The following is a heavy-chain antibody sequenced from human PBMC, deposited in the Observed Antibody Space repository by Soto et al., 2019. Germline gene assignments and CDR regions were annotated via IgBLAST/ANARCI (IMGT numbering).Heavy chain of an antibody. CDR3: ARGQRFSDWFDP. D-gene: IGHD3-3*01. J-gene: IGHJ5*02. CDR2: IYSSGNT. Sequence: SETLSLTCSVSGGTIIGYYWTWIRQPAGKGLEWIGRIYSSGNTKYNPSLQSRVTMSLDTSNNQFSLRLTSVTAADTAVYYCARGQRFSDWFDPWGQGTLVTVS. V-gene: IGHV4-4*07. CDR1: GGTIIGYY.